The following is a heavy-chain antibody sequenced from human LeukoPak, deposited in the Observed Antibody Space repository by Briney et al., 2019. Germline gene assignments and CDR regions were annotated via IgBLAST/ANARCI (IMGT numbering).Heavy chain of an antibody. CDR1: GFTFSSYR. V-gene: IGHV3-7*01. J-gene: IGHJ4*02. Sequence: GGSLRLSCAASGFTFSSYRMSWVRQAPGKGLEWVANIKQDGSEKYYVDSVKGRFTISRDNAKNSLYLQMNSLRAEDTAVYYCARGTVEMATIYYWGQGTLVTVSS. D-gene: IGHD5-24*01. CDR3: ARGTVEMATIYY. CDR2: IKQDGSEK.